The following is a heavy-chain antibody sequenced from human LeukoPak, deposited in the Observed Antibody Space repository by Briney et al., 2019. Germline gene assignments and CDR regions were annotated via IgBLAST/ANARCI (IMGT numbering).Heavy chain of an antibody. CDR3: ARGRYNWNDDDAFDI. D-gene: IGHD1-20*01. V-gene: IGHV1-8*01. J-gene: IGHJ3*02. CDR1: GYTFTNYD. Sequence: ASVKVSCKASGYTFTNYDINWVRQATGQGLEWMGWMNPNSGNTGYAQKFQGRVTMTRNTSISTAYMELSSLRSEDTAVYYCARGRYNWNDDDAFDIWGQGTMVTVSS. CDR2: MNPNSGNT.